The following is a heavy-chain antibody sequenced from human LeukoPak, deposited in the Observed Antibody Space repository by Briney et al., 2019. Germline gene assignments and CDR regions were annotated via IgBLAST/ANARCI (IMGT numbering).Heavy chain of an antibody. CDR2: IIPMFGTA. V-gene: IGHV1-69*05. Sequence: SVKVSRKDTLGTFSSYAISWVRQAPGQGLEWMGRIIPMFGTANYAQKFQGRVTITTDETTSTAYMELSSLRSEDTGVYYCARGSRYGGNYLDYGGQGTLVTVSS. CDR3: ARGSRYGGNYLDY. J-gene: IGHJ4*02. CDR1: LGTFSSYA. D-gene: IGHD4/OR15-4a*01.